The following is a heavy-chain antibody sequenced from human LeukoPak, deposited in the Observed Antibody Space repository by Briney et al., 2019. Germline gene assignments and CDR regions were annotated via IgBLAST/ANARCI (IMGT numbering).Heavy chain of an antibody. CDR2: INTDGSST. CDR3: AREGSGSREPPLDY. V-gene: IGHV3-74*01. Sequence: GGSLRLSCAASGFIFSSYRMHWVRQAPGKGLVWVSRINTDGSSTSYADSVKGRFTISRDNAKNTLYLQMNSLRAEDTAVYYCAREGSGSREPPLDYWGQGTLVTVSS. D-gene: IGHD1-26*01. J-gene: IGHJ4*02. CDR1: GFIFSSYR.